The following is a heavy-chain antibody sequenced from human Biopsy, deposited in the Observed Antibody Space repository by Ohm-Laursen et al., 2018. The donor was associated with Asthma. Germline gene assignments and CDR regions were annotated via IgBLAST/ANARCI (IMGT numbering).Heavy chain of an antibody. J-gene: IGHJ6*02. CDR3: ARDYGGNSGYYYGMDV. D-gene: IGHD4-23*01. Sequence: SLRLSCTASGFSFSNFAIHWVRQAPGKGLEWVSYISSSSSTIYYADSVKGRFTISRDNAKNSLYLQMNSLRDEDTAVYYCARDYGGNSGYYYGMDVWGQGTTVTVSS. V-gene: IGHV3-48*02. CDR1: GFSFSNFA. CDR2: ISSSSSTI.